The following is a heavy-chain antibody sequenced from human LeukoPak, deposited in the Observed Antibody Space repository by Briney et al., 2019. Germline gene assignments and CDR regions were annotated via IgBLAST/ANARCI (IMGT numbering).Heavy chain of an antibody. CDR1: GFTFSNYE. V-gene: IGHV3-48*03. D-gene: IGHD3-10*01. J-gene: IGHJ4*02. Sequence: GGSLRLSCAASGFTFSNYEMNWVRQAPGKGLEWVSYISSTGNTIYYADSVKGRFTISRDNAKSSLYLRMNSLRAEDTAVYYCARDSSGNFIPDYFDYWGQGTLVTVSS. CDR3: ARDSSGNFIPDYFDY. CDR2: ISSTGNTI.